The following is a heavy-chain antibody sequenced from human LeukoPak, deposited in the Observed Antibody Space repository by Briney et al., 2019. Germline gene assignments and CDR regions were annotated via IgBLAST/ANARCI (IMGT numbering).Heavy chain of an antibody. CDR3: ARDRFVGVTTCP. CDR2: ISYDGSNK. CDR1: GFTFSSYA. D-gene: IGHD4-17*01. Sequence: QPGGSLRLSCAASGFTFSSYAMHWVRQAPGKGLEWVAVISYDGSNKYYADSVKGRFTISRDNSKNTLYLQMNSLRAEDTAVYYCARDRFVGVTTCPWGQRTLVTVSS. J-gene: IGHJ5*02. V-gene: IGHV3-30-3*01.